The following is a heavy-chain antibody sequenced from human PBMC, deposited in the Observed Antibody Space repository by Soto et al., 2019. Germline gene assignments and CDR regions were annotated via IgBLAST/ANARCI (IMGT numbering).Heavy chain of an antibody. CDR3: ARWPDGYYYYGMDV. V-gene: IGHV1-8*02. Sequence: ASVKVSCKASGYSFTSYDINWVRQATGQGLEWMGWMNPNSGNTGYAQKFQGRVTMTRNTSISTAYMELSGLRSEDTAVYYCARWPDGYYYYGMDVWGQGTTVTVSS. CDR1: GYSFTSYD. J-gene: IGHJ6*02. CDR2: MNPNSGNT.